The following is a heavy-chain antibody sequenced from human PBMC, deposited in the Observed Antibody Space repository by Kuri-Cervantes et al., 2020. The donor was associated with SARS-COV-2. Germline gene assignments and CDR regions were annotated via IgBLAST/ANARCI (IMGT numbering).Heavy chain of an antibody. V-gene: IGHV3-33*08. Sequence: GGSLRLSCAASGFTFSDYYMSWIRQAPGKGLEWVAVIWYDGSNKYYADSVKGRFTISRDDSKNTLYLQMDSLRDDDTAVYYCARIAVAGAFDYWGQGTLVTVSS. CDR3: ARIAVAGAFDY. CDR2: IWYDGSNK. D-gene: IGHD6-19*01. CDR1: GFTFSDYY. J-gene: IGHJ4*02.